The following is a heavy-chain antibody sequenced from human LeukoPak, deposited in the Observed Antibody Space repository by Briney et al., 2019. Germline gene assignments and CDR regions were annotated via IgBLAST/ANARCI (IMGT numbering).Heavy chain of an antibody. CDR3: ARDLYSSSWLALPGYYFDY. J-gene: IGHJ4*02. V-gene: IGHV1-46*01. Sequence: GASVKVCCKASGYTFSSYYMHWVRQAPGQGLEWMGIINPSGGSTSYAQKFQGRVTMTRDTSTSTVYMELSSLRSEDTAVYYCARDLYSSSWLALPGYYFDYWGQGTLVTVSS. CDR2: INPSGGST. CDR1: GYTFSSYY. D-gene: IGHD6-13*01.